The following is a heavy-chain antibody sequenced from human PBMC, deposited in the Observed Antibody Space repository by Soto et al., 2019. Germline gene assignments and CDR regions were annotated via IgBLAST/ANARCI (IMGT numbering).Heavy chain of an antibody. D-gene: IGHD3-22*01. CDR2: IVVGSGNT. CDR1: GFTFTSSA. CDR3: AAYTYYYDSSGPPPFDY. J-gene: IGHJ4*01. V-gene: IGHV1-58*01. Sequence: AASVKVSCKASGFTFTSSAVQWVRQARGQRLEWIGWIVVGSGNTNYAQKFQERVTITRDMSTSTAYMELSSLRSEDTAVYYCAAYTYYYDSSGPPPFDYWGQGTLVTVSS.